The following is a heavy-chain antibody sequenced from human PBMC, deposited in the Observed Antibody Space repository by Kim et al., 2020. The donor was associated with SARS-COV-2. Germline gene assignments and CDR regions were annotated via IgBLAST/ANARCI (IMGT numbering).Heavy chain of an antibody. J-gene: IGHJ1*01. Sequence: GGSLRLSCAASGFTFSSYAMSWVRQAPGKGLEWVSAISGSGGSTYYADSVKGRFTISRDNSKNTLYLQMNSLRAEDTAVYYCAKGLRVPAAALLEPSLLQHWGQGTLVTVSS. V-gene: IGHV3-23*01. CDR2: ISGSGGST. CDR1: GFTFSSYA. D-gene: IGHD2-2*01. CDR3: AKGLRVPAAALLEPSLLQH.